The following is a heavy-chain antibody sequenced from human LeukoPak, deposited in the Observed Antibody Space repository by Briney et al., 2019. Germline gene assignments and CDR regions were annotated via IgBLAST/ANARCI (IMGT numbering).Heavy chain of an antibody. V-gene: IGHV3-15*01. CDR2: IKTKTDGWIT. CDR3: TTTHYNFYDLDH. J-gene: IGHJ4*02. CDR1: GFIFSSAW. D-gene: IGHD3-3*01. Sequence: GSLRLSCAASGFIFSSAWMSWVRQAPGKGLEWVGHIKTKTDGWITDYAAPVKGRFTISRDDSRNTVYLQMNSLKTEDTAVYYCTTTHYNFYDLDHWGQGTLVTVSS.